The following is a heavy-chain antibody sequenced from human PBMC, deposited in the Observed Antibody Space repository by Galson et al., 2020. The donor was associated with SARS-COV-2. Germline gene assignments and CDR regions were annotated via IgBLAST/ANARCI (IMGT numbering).Heavy chain of an antibody. J-gene: IGHJ6*02. Sequence: GGSLRLSCAASGFTFSSYGMHWVRQAPGKGLEWVAVISYDGSKKYYADSVKGRFTISRDNSKNTLYLQMNSLRAEDTAVYYCAKPIYDYGGNAGPYYYYGMDVWGQGTTVTVSS. CDR1: GFTFSSYG. D-gene: IGHD4-17*01. V-gene: IGHV3-30*18. CDR3: AKPIYDYGGNAGPYYYYGMDV. CDR2: ISYDGSKK.